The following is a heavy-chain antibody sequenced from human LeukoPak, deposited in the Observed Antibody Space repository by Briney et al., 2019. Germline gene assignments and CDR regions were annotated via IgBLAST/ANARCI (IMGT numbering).Heavy chain of an antibody. J-gene: IGHJ4*02. Sequence: ASVKVSCKGSGYTFTGYYMHWVRQAPGQGLEWMGWINPNSGGTHYAQKFQGRVPMTRDTSLSTAYMELSRLRSDDTAVYCCARDSMYSVGVAGYFDYWGQGTLVTVS. CDR1: GYTFTGYY. CDR2: INPNSGGT. D-gene: IGHD6-19*01. CDR3: ARDSMYSVGVAGYFDY. V-gene: IGHV1-2*02.